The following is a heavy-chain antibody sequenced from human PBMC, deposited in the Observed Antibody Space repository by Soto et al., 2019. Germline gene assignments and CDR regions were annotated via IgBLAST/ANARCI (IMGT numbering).Heavy chain of an antibody. J-gene: IGHJ5*02. D-gene: IGHD3-16*02. CDR3: ARDIVSTTGCFDP. Sequence: GASVKVSCKTSGYTFTGKYLHWVRQAPGQGLEWMGWINPNSGVTNYAEKFQGRVTMTRDTSISTAYMDLTRLKSDDTAVYYCARDIVSTTGCFDPWGQGTLVTV. CDR1: GYTFTGKY. V-gene: IGHV1-2*02. CDR2: INPNSGVT.